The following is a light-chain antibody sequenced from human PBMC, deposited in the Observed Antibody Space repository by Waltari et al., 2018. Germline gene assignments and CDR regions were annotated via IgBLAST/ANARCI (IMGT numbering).Light chain of an antibody. CDR2: WAS. Sequence: DIVMTQYPDSLAVSLGERATINCKSSQSVLYSPNSKNFLAWYQQKPGQPPKLLIYWASTRESGVPDRFSGSGSGTDFTLTISSLQAEDVAVYYCQQYYSTPPTFGQGTKVEI. CDR1: QSVLYSPNSKNF. V-gene: IGKV4-1*01. J-gene: IGKJ1*01. CDR3: QQYYSTPPT.